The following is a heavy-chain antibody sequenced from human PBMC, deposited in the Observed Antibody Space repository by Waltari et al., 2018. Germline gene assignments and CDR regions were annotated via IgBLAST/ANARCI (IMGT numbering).Heavy chain of an antibody. Sequence: QVQLQESGPGLVKPSETLSLTCAVSGYSISSGYYWGWFRQPPGKGREWIGSIYHRGSTYYNPSLKSRVTISVDTSKNQCSLKLSSVTAADTAVYYCARGRNSGCYYTWGQGTLVTVSS. CDR2: IYHRGST. CDR1: GYSISSGYY. D-gene: IGHD1-26*01. J-gene: IGHJ4*02. V-gene: IGHV4-38-2*01. CDR3: ARGRNSGCYYT.